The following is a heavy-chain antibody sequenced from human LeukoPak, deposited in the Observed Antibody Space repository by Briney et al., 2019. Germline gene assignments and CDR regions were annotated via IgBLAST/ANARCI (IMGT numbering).Heavy chain of an antibody. CDR2: ISSSSGTI. D-gene: IGHD1-26*01. J-gene: IGHJ3*02. CDR1: GFTFSSYE. V-gene: IGHV3-48*01. Sequence: GGSLRLSCAASGFTFSSYEMNWVRQAPGKGLEWVSYISSSSGTIYYADSVKGRFTVSRDNAKNSLYLQMNSLRAEDTAVYYCASRSGSYYSYSFDMWGQGTMVAVSS. CDR3: ASRSGSYYSYSFDM.